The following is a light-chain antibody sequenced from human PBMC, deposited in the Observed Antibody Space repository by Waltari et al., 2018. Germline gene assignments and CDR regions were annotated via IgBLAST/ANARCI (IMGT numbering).Light chain of an antibody. CDR1: QSVSNW. V-gene: IGKV1-5*03. CDR3: QQYNSYST. Sequence: DIQMTQSPSTLPSSVGDRATIIYRASQSVSNWLAWYQQKPGKAPKLLIHKATTLESGVPSRFSGSGSGTEFTLTISSLQPDDFATYYCQQYNSYSTFGQGTKLEMK. J-gene: IGKJ2*01. CDR2: KAT.